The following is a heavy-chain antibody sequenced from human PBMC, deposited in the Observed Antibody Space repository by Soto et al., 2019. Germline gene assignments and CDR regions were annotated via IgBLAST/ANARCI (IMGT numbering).Heavy chain of an antibody. CDR3: ARDPEYSSSRGYFDY. CDR2: ISYDGSNK. Sequence: PGGSLRLSCAASGFTFSSYAMHWVRQAPGKGLEWVAVISYDGSNKYYADSVKGRFTISRDNSKNTLYLQMNSLRAEDTAVYYCARDPEYSSSRGYFDYWGQGTLVTVSS. J-gene: IGHJ4*02. V-gene: IGHV3-30-3*01. D-gene: IGHD6-6*01. CDR1: GFTFSSYA.